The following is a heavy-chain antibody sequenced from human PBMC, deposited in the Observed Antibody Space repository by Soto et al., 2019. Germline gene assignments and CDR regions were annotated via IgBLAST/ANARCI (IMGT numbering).Heavy chain of an antibody. CDR3: ARVESGNGYYLQS. J-gene: IGHJ3*01. V-gene: IGHV4-4*02. Sequence: QVQLQESGPGLEKPSGTLSLTCAVSGGSISSSNWWSRVRQPPGTGLEWIGEIYHSGSTNYNPSLKSRVTISVDKSKNQFSLKLSSVTAADTAVYYCARVESGNGYYLQSWGQGTMVTVSS. D-gene: IGHD3-22*01. CDR2: IYHSGST. CDR1: GGSISSSNW.